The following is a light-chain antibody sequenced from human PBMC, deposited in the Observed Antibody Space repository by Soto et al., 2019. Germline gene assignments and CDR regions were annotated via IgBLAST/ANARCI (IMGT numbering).Light chain of an antibody. CDR1: HDIRSN. CDR2: GAS. CDR3: QQYHNLPPWT. Sequence: EIVMTQSPATLSVSPGERATVSCSVSHDIRSNLAWYQQRPGQAPRLLIYGASTRATGIPARFSGSGSGTEFTLTISSLQSEDFAVYHCQQYHNLPPWTFGQGTKVDI. J-gene: IGKJ1*01. V-gene: IGKV3-15*01.